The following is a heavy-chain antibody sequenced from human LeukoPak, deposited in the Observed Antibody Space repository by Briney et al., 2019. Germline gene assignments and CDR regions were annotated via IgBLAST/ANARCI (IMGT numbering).Heavy chain of an antibody. CDR3: ARRASYSSGWSFDY. CDR2: IYYSGST. V-gene: IGHV4-59*08. CDR1: GGSISSYY. D-gene: IGHD6-19*01. Sequence: SETLSLTCTVSGGSISSYYWGWIRQPPGKGLEWIGYIYYSGSTNYNPSLKSRVTISVDTSKNQFSLKLSSVTAADTAVYYCARRASYSSGWSFDYWGQGTLVTVSS. J-gene: IGHJ4*02.